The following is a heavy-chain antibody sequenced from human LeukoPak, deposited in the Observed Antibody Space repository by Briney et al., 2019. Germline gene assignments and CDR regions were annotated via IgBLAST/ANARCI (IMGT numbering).Heavy chain of an antibody. Sequence: ASVKVSCKASGYSFTDYYMHWVRQAPGQGLEWMGWINPNSGGTNFAQKFQGRFTMTRDTSISTVYMELNRLRSDDTAVYYCARVASPWGATQRCDYWGQGTLVTVSS. CDR2: INPNSGGT. CDR1: GYSFTDYY. CDR3: ARVASPWGATQRCDY. D-gene: IGHD1-26*01. J-gene: IGHJ4*02. V-gene: IGHV1-2*02.